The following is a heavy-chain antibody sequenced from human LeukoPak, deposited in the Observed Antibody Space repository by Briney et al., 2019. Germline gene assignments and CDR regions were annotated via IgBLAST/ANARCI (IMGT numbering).Heavy chain of an antibody. CDR2: ISSSSSTI. V-gene: IGHV3-48*01. D-gene: IGHD1-26*01. CDR3: AKDAWELLRTGTYYFDY. J-gene: IGHJ4*02. Sequence: PGGSLRLSCAASGFAFSRYSMIWVRQAPGKGLEWLSYISSSSSTIYYADSVKGRFTISRDNSKNTLYLQMNSLRAEDTAVYYCAKDAWELLRTGTYYFDYWGQGTLVTVSS. CDR1: GFAFSRYS.